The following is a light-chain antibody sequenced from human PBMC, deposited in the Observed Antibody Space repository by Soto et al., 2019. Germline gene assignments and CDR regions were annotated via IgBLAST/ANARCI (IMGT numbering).Light chain of an antibody. V-gene: IGKV1-39*01. Sequence: DIQMTQSPSSLSASVGDAVTITCRAGHSIGTYLSWYQLKPGKPPRLLIYAASSLQTGVPSRFSGSGSGTDFTLTITCLQPEDFATYSCQQSYNSPPTFGQGTRV. J-gene: IGKJ1*01. CDR3: QQSYNSPPT. CDR2: AAS. CDR1: HSIGTY.